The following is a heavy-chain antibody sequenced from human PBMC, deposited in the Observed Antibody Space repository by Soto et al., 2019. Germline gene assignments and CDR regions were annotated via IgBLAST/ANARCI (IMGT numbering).Heavy chain of an antibody. CDR2: MNPNSGNT. J-gene: IGHJ5*02. Sequence: ASVKVSCKASGYTFTSYDINWVRQATGQGLEWMGWMNPNSGNTGYAQKFQGRVTMTRNTSISTAYMELSSLRSEDTAVYYCARGSRVTKFNWFDPWGQGTLVTVSS. CDR3: ARGSRVTKFNWFDP. CDR1: GYTFTSYD. D-gene: IGHD4-17*01. V-gene: IGHV1-8*01.